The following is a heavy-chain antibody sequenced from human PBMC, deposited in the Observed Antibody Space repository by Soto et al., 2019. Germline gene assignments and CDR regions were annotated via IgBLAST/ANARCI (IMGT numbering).Heavy chain of an antibody. CDR3: ARDNGSNYYYYYGMDV. Sequence: QVQLVQSGAEVKKPGSSVKVSCKASGGTFSSYAISWVRQAPGQGLEWMGGIIPIFGTANYAQKFQGRVTITADEPTSTAYMELSSLRSEDTAVYYCARDNGSNYYYYYGMDVWGQGPTVTVSS. D-gene: IGHD6-13*01. V-gene: IGHV1-69*12. J-gene: IGHJ6*02. CDR2: IIPIFGTA. CDR1: GGTFSSYA.